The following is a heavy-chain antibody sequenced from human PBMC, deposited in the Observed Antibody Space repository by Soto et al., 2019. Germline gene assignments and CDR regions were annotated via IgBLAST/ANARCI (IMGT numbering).Heavy chain of an antibody. Sequence: GGSLRLSCAASGFTFSSYAMSWVRQAPGKGLEWVSAISGSGGSTYYADSVKCRFTISRDNSKNTLYLQMNSLRAEDTAVYYCAKADPPRWLQSPFDYWGQGTLVTVSS. CDR2: ISGSGGST. CDR1: GFTFSSYA. V-gene: IGHV3-23*01. CDR3: AKADPPRWLQSPFDY. J-gene: IGHJ4*02. D-gene: IGHD5-12*01.